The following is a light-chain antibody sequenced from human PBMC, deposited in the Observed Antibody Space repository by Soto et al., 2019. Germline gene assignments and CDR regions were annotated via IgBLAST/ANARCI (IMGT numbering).Light chain of an antibody. V-gene: IGLV1-44*01. CDR3: ATWDDSLNGVV. CDR1: SSNIGSNT. CDR2: SNS. Sequence: QSALTQPPSASGTPGQRVTIPCSGSSSNIGSNTVNWYQQLPGTAPKLLIYSNSRRPSGVPDRISGSKSATSASLAISGLQSEDEADYYCATWDDSLNGVVFGGGTKLTVL. J-gene: IGLJ2*01.